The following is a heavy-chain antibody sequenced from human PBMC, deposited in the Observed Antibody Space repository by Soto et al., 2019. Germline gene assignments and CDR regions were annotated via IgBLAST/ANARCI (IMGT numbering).Heavy chain of an antibody. J-gene: IGHJ4*02. CDR1: GGSFSGYY. CDR3: ARAHYYGSGRRGWYFDY. CDR2: INHSGST. Sequence: QVQLQQWGAGLLKPSETLSLTCAVYGGSFSGYYWSWIRQPPGKGLEWIGEINHSGSTNYNPSLISRATISGATPQNRFSLKRRSVAAADTAVYYWARAHYYGSGRRGWYFDYWGQGTLVTVSS. V-gene: IGHV4-34*01. D-gene: IGHD3-10*01.